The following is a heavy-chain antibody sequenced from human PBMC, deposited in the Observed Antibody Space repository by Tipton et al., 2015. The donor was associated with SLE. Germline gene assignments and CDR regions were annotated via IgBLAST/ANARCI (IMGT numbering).Heavy chain of an antibody. D-gene: IGHD3-22*01. Sequence: GLVKPSETLSLICNVSGHSISSGYYWSWIRQSPGKGLEWIGYIYHSGSTNYNPSLKNRVTISLDTSKNQFSLNLRSLTAADTAVYYCARLSTDYADRSGYGYFDHWGQGTLVTVSS. V-gene: IGHV4-61*01. CDR3: ARLSTDYADRSGYGYFDH. J-gene: IGHJ4*02. CDR1: GHSISSGYY. CDR2: IYHSGST.